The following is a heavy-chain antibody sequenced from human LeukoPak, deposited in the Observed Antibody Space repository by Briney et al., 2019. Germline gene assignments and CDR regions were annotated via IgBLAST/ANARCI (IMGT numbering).Heavy chain of an antibody. CDR3: ARAGSSGWYWDY. V-gene: IGHV3-48*03. CDR1: GFTFSSYE. D-gene: IGHD6-19*01. J-gene: IGHJ4*02. CDR2: ISSSGSTI. Sequence: AGGSLRLSCAASGFTFSSYEMNWVRQAPGKGLEWVSYISSSGSTIYYADSVKGRFTISRDNAKNSLYLQMNSLRAEDTAVYYCARAGSSGWYWDYWGQGTLVTVSS.